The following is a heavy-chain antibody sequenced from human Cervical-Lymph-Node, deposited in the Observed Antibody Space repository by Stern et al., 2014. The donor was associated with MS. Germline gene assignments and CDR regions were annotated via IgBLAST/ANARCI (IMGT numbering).Heavy chain of an antibody. CDR1: GFTFGDYA. D-gene: IGHD6-6*01. V-gene: IGHV3-49*03. Sequence: EVQLVESGGGLVQPGRSLRLSCTASGFTFGDYAMSWFRQAPGTGPEWVGLIRSKAYGGTTEDAASVKGRFTISRDDSKNITYLEMNSLITEDTAVYYCTRVSSIAARPIAYWGQGILVTVSS. CDR3: TRVSSIAARPIAY. J-gene: IGHJ4*02. CDR2: IRSKAYGGTT.